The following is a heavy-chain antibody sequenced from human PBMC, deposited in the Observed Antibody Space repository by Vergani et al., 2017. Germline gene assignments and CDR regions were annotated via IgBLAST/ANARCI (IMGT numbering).Heavy chain of an antibody. CDR3: ARGLIVTSAQGGD. CDR1: GFVFSESP. Sequence: EVQLMESGGGWAQPGGSLRLSCAASGFVFSESPIHWVRQVPGKGLEWLGHIRRRSEHYATAYGPSLIGRATISRDDSTNTAYLQLSSLGTDDTALYYCARGLIVTSAQGGDWGQGTLVTVSS. V-gene: IGHV3-73*01. J-gene: IGHJ4*02. CDR2: IRRRSEHYAT. D-gene: IGHD2-2*01.